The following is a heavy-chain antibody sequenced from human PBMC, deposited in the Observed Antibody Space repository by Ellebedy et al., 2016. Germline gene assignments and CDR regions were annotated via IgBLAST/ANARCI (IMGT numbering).Heavy chain of an antibody. CDR1: GYNFPNSW. Sequence: GGSLRLSXKTSGYNFPNSWIGWVRQLPGKGLEWMGFIYPGDSDTRYSPPFQGQVTISADKSISTAYLQWSSLKASDTAMYYCARRSYYNGFDYWGQGTLVIVSS. D-gene: IGHD3-10*01. CDR2: IYPGDSDT. J-gene: IGHJ4*02. V-gene: IGHV5-51*01. CDR3: ARRSYYNGFDY.